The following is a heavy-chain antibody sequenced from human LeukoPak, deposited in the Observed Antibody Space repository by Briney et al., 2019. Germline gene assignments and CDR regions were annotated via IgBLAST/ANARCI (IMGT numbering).Heavy chain of an antibody. J-gene: IGHJ4*02. V-gene: IGHV4-39*01. Sequence: PSETLSLTCTVSGDSVSSGSYFWGWIRQPPGKGLEWIGSIHNIGSTYYNPSLRSRVTMSVDTSKNQFSLNLSSVTAADTAVYYCARNTYSSGWSTPIDSWGRGTLVTVSS. CDR3: ARNTYSSGWSTPIDS. CDR1: GDSVSSGSYF. D-gene: IGHD6-19*01. CDR2: IHNIGST.